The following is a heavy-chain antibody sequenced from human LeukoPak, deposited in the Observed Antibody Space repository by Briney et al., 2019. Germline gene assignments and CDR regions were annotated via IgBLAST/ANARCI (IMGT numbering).Heavy chain of an antibody. CDR2: ISDSGGST. CDR1: GFTFSSYG. V-gene: IGHV3-23*01. CDR3: AKHRGYCRGGTCSTIGLDY. Sequence: GGSLRLSCAASGFTFSSYGMSWVRQAPGKGLEWVSGISDSGGSTYYADSVKGRFTISRDNSKNTLYLQMNSLRAEDTAVYYCAKHRGYCRGGTCSTIGLDYWGQGTLVTDSS. J-gene: IGHJ4*02. D-gene: IGHD2-15*01.